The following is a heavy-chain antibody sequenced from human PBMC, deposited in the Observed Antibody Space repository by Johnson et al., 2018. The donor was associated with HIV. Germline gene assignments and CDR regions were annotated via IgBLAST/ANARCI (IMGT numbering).Heavy chain of an antibody. CDR3: ARDPPYGGNPSAFDV. J-gene: IGHJ3*01. CDR1: GFSFGSYG. Sequence: QMLLVESGGGVVQPGRSLRVSCAASGFSFGSYGMHWVRQAPGKGLEWVAIISYGGINKYYADSVKGRFTISRDNSKDTLYLQMHSLRPEDTALYYCARDPPYGGNPSAFDVWGQGTMVTVSS. D-gene: IGHD4-23*01. CDR2: ISYGGINK. V-gene: IGHV3-30*03.